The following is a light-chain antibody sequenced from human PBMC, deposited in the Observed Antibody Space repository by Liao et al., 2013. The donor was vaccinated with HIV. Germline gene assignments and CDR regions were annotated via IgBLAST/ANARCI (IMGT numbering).Light chain of an antibody. CDR3: QSADHSGTYV. J-gene: IGLJ1*01. CDR2: YDN. V-gene: IGLV3-21*01. Sequence: SFVLTQPPSVSVAPGKTARITCGGDNIGDKGVHWYQQKPGQAPTLVIYYDNNRPSGVPERFSGSGSGTTVTLTISGVQAEDEADYYCQSADHSGTYVFGTGTKVTV. CDR1: NIGDKG.